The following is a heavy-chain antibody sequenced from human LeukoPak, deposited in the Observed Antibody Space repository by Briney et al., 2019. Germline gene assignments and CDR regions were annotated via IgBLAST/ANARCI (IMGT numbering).Heavy chain of an antibody. CDR1: AYTFTGYY. CDR3: ARSDGYGLVDI. D-gene: IGHD3-10*01. CDR2: IYPNSGGT. J-gene: IGHJ3*02. Sequence: ASVKVSCKASAYTFTGYYMHWVRQAPGQGLEWMGWIYPNSGGTNYAQKFQGRVTMTRDTSISTAYMELSRLRTDDTAVYYCARSDGYGLVDIWGQGTMVTVSS. V-gene: IGHV1-2*02.